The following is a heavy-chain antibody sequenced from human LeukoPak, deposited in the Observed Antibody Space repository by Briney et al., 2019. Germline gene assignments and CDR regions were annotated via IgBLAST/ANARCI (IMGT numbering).Heavy chain of an antibody. CDR2: IYYSGST. CDR3: ARDLGGFDDSSGYVWFDP. V-gene: IGHV4-39*07. D-gene: IGHD3-22*01. J-gene: IGHJ5*02. Sequence: SETLSLTCTVSGGSISSSSYYWGWIRQPPGKGLEWIGSIYYSGSTYYNPSLKSRVTISVDTPKNQFSLKLSSVTAADTAVYYCARDLGGFDDSSGYVWFDPWGQGTLVTVSS. CDR1: GGSISSSSYY.